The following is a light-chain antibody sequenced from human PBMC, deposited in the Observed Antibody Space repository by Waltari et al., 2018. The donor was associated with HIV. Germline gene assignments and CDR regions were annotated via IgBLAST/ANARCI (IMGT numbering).Light chain of an antibody. Sequence: QSALTQPASVSGSPGQSLAISCIGTNSDVAAYNLVSWYQQRTGKAPQLIIDEVNKRPAVVSDRFSASKAGNTASLTLSVLQAEDEANYYCCSFTGRKSLIFGGGTKLTVL. CDR1: NSDVAAYNL. CDR3: CSFTGRKSLI. J-gene: IGLJ2*01. V-gene: IGLV2-23*02. CDR2: EVN.